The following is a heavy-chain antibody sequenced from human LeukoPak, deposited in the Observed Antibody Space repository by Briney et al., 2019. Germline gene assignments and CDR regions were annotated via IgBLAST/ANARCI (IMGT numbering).Heavy chain of an antibody. CDR1: GFTFSSYA. CDR3: AKDWSGWYDAFDI. CDR2: ISGSGGST. V-gene: IGHV3-23*01. Sequence: PGGSLRLSCAASGFTFSSYATSWVRQAPGKGLEWVSAISGSGGSTDYADSVKGRFTISRDNSKNTLYLQMNSLRAEDTAVYYCAKDWSGWYDAFDIWGQGTMVTVSS. J-gene: IGHJ3*02. D-gene: IGHD6-19*01.